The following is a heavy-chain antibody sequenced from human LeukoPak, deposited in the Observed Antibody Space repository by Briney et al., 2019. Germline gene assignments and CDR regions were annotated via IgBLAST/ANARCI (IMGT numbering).Heavy chain of an antibody. D-gene: IGHD6-13*01. CDR1: GDSVSSNSAA. CDR3: AREHSSSFLPNDAFDI. Sequence: SQTLSLTCAISGDSVSSNSAAWNWIRQSPSRGLEWLGRTYYRSKRYNDYAVSVKSRITINPDTSKNQFSLQLNSVTPEDTAVYYCAREHSSSFLPNDAFDIWGQGTMVTVSS. J-gene: IGHJ3*02. CDR2: TYYRSKRYN. V-gene: IGHV6-1*01.